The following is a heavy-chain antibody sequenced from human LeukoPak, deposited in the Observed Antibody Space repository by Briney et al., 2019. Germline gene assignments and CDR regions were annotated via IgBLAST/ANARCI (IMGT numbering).Heavy chain of an antibody. D-gene: IGHD3-22*01. V-gene: IGHV4-34*01. CDR1: GGSFSGYY. J-gene: IGHJ4*02. CDR3: ASFLWDYYDSSGYLFDY. Sequence: KPSETLSLTCAVYGGSFSGYYWSWIRQPPGKGLEWIGEINHSGSTNYNPSLKSRVTISVDTSKNQFSLKLSSVTAADTAVYYCASFLWDYYDSSGYLFDYWGQGTLVTVSS. CDR2: INHSGST.